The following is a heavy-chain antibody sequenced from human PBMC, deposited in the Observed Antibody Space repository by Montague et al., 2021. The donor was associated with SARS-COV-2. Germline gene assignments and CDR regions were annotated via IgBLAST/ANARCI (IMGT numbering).Heavy chain of an antibody. CDR3: ATPDY. CDR1: GYSFTTYW. Sequence: QSEAEVKKPGESLRISCKGSGYSFTTYWINWVRQMPGKGLGWMGKIDPSDSNTNYSPSFQGHVTISVDRSISTAYLQWRSLKASDTAMYYCATPDYWGQGTLVTVSS. V-gene: IGHV5-10-1*01. CDR2: IDPSDSNT. J-gene: IGHJ4*02.